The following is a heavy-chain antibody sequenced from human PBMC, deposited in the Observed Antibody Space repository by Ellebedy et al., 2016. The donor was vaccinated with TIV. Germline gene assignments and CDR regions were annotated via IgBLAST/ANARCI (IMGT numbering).Heavy chain of an antibody. CDR2: MAEYDGRT. V-gene: IGHV3-23*01. Sequence: PSETLSLTCAVYGGSFSGYYWSWIRQPPGKGLEWVSAMAEYDGRTFYADSVRGRFTISRDNSGNTLFLHMKSLRAEDTAIYYCTKRAENWGFFDYWGQGARVTVSS. CDR1: GGSFSGYY. D-gene: IGHD7-27*01. CDR3: TKRAENWGFFDY. J-gene: IGHJ4*02.